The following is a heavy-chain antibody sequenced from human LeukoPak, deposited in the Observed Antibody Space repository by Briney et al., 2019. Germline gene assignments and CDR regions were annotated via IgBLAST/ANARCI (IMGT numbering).Heavy chain of an antibody. J-gene: IGHJ6*02. CDR3: ASRLLPTHYYYYGMDV. CDR1: GGTFSSYA. D-gene: IGHD5-18*01. V-gene: IGHV1-69*13. Sequence: WASVNVSCKASGGTFSSYAISWVRQAPGQGLEWMGGIIPIFGIANYAQKFQGRVTITADESTSTAYMELSSLRSEDTAVYYCASRLLPTHYYYYGMDVWGQGTTVTVSS. CDR2: IIPIFGIA.